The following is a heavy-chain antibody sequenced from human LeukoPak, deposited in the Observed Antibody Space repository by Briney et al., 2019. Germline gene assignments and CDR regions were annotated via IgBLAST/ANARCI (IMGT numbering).Heavy chain of an antibody. CDR2: VNTDGSST. Sequence: PGGSLRFSCAVSGFTLGSYWMHWVRQAPGQGLAWFSRVNTDGSSTTYAESVKGRFTISKDNAKNTLYLQMNGLRAEDTAVYYCARELGVGVIGDAFDIWGQGTVVTVSS. CDR3: ARELGVGVIGDAFDI. J-gene: IGHJ3*02. V-gene: IGHV3-74*01. CDR1: GFTLGSYW. D-gene: IGHD3-22*01.